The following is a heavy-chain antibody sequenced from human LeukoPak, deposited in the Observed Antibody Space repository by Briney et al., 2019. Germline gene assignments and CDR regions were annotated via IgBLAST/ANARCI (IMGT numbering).Heavy chain of an antibody. CDR1: GGTFSSYA. Sequence: GASVKVSCKASGGTFSSYAISWVRQAPGQGLEWMGGIIPVFGTTTYAQKFQDKVTMTADKSTNTAYLQISSLTSDDTAVYYCARCSPGDSSNFYAVLQYWGQGTQVTVST. J-gene: IGHJ4*02. V-gene: IGHV1-69*06. CDR3: ARCSPGDSSNFYAVLQY. CDR2: IIPVFGTT. D-gene: IGHD3-22*01.